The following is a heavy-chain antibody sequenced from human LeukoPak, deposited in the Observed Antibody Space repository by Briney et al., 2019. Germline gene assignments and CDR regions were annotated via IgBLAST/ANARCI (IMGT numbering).Heavy chain of an antibody. J-gene: IGHJ5*01. CDR2: FDPEDGET. CDR3: ARATSLGDSSGYYYADS. D-gene: IGHD3-22*01. Sequence: ASVKVSCKVSGYTLTELSMHWVRQAPGKGLEWMGGFDPEDGETIYAQKFQGRVTMTEDTSTDTAYMELSSLRSEDTAVYYCARATSLGDSSGYYYADSWGQGTLVTVSS. CDR1: GYTLTELS. V-gene: IGHV1-24*01.